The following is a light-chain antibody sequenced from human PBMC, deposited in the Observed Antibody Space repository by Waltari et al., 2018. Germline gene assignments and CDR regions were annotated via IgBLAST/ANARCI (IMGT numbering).Light chain of an antibody. V-gene: IGLV2-14*03. CDR3: SSQTLDGVVL. Sequence: QSALTQPASVSGSPGQSITISCSGIHSAVAASDSVSWYQHHPGEAPQVIIYDVTNPPSGVSDRFAAYKSANRAFLTISGLQPDDEGDYYCSSQTLDGVVLFGGGTKLTVL. CDR1: HSAVAASDS. CDR2: DVT. J-gene: IGLJ2*01.